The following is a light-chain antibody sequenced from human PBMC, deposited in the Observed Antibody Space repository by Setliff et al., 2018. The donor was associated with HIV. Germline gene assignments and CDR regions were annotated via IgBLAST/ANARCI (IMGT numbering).Light chain of an antibody. Sequence: VLTQPPSASGTPGRSITISCSGSISNIGSNTVNWYQQLPGTAPKLLMYGVDQRPSGVPDRFSASKSGTSASLAISGLQSEDEADYYCAAWDGSLNAYLFGTGTKVTV. CDR2: GVD. CDR3: AAWDGSLNAYL. V-gene: IGLV1-44*01. CDR1: ISNIGSNT. J-gene: IGLJ1*01.